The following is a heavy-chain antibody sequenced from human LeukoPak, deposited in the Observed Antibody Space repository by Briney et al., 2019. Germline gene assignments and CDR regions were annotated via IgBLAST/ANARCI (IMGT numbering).Heavy chain of an antibody. CDR2: VNPSGGST. CDR3: AREYCVDGSGSYCWRIDYYYYGMDV. J-gene: IGHJ6*02. D-gene: IGHD3-10*01. V-gene: IGHV1-46*01. CDR1: GYTFTSYY. Sequence: ASVKVSCKASGYTFTSYYMHWVRQAPGQGLEWMGIVNPSGGSTSYAQKFQGRVTMTRDTSTSTVYMELSSLRSEDTAVYYCAREYCVDGSGSYCWRIDYYYYGMDVWGQGTTVTVSS.